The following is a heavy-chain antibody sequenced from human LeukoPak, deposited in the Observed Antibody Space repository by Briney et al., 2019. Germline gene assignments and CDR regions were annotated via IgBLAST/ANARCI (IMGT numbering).Heavy chain of an antibody. CDR3: AGSLGYCTSNVCYLKY. D-gene: IGHD2-8*01. V-gene: IGHV1-18*01. CDR1: GYSENFYG. Sequence: GASVKVSCKTAGYSENFYGITWVRQVAGQGLELMGWISAQHGQTEYAPNSQDRVTITTDTYTNTAYMELRSLRSDDTAVYYCAGSLGYCTSNVCYLKYWGQGTLVTVSS. CDR2: ISAQHGQT. J-gene: IGHJ4*02.